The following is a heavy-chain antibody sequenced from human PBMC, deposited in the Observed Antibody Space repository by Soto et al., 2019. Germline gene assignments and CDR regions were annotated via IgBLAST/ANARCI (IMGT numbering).Heavy chain of an antibody. Sequence: ASVKVSCKASGYTFTSCGISWVRQAPGQGLEWMGWISAYNGNTNYAQKLQGRVTMTTDTSTSTAYMELRSLRSDDTAVYYCARDALSSSWVVVTVDYGMDVWGQ. CDR1: GYTFTSCG. CDR3: ARDALSSSWVVVTVDYGMDV. V-gene: IGHV1-18*01. D-gene: IGHD6-13*01. J-gene: IGHJ6*02. CDR2: ISAYNGNT.